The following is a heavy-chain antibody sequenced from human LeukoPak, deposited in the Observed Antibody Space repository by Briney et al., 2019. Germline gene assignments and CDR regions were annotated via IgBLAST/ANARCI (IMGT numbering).Heavy chain of an antibody. CDR2: IYHSGST. D-gene: IGHD3-10*01. J-gene: IGHJ5*02. Sequence: PSETLSLTCAVSGGSISSSNWWSGVRQLPGKGLEWIGEIYHSGSTNYNPSLKSRVTISVDKSKNQFSLKLSSVTAADTAVYYCARVRAVRGVGGWFDPWGQGTLVTVSS. V-gene: IGHV4-4*02. CDR1: GGSISSSNW. CDR3: ARVRAVRGVGGWFDP.